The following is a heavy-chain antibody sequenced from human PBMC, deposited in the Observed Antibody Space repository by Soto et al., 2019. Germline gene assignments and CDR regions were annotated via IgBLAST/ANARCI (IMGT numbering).Heavy chain of an antibody. Sequence: PVGSLRLSCTASGFTFGDYAMSWFRQAPGKGLEWVGFIRSKAYGGTTEYAASVKGRFTISRDDSKSIAYLQMNSLKTEDTAVYYCTRYMVRGVITHYYYYYYGMDVWGQGTTVTVSS. V-gene: IGHV3-49*03. CDR1: GFTFGDYA. J-gene: IGHJ6*02. CDR2: IRSKAYGGTT. D-gene: IGHD3-10*01. CDR3: TRYMVRGVITHYYYYYYGMDV.